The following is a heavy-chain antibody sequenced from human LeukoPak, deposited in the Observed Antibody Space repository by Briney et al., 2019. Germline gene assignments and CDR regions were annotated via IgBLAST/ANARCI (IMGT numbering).Heavy chain of an antibody. Sequence: SETLSLTCTVSGGSISRDYWSWIRQPPGKGLEWIGYIYYTESTNYNPSLKSRVTISVDTSKNQFSLKLSSVTAADTAVYYCARDRPGGSSLDYWGQGTLVTVSS. J-gene: IGHJ4*02. D-gene: IGHD6-13*01. CDR2: IYYTEST. CDR3: ARDRPGGSSLDY. CDR1: GGSISRDY. V-gene: IGHV4-59*01.